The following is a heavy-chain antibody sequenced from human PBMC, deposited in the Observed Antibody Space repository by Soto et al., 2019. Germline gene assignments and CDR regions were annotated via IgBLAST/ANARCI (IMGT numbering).Heavy chain of an antibody. J-gene: IGHJ4*02. D-gene: IGHD2-2*01. V-gene: IGHV3-15*01. Sequence: VQLVESGGGLVKPGGSLRLSCAASGFTFSNAWMSWVRQAPGKGLEWVGRIKSKTDGGTTDYAAPVKGRFTISRDDSKNTLYLHMNSLKTEDTAVYYCTTDRGGYCSSTSCRDYDYWGQGTLVTVSS. CDR2: IKSKTDGGTT. CDR3: TTDRGGYCSSTSCRDYDY. CDR1: GFTFSNAW.